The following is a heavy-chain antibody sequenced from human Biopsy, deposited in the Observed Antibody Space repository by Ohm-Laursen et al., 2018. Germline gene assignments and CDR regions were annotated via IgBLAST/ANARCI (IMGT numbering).Heavy chain of an antibody. CDR1: GGTFINYA. V-gene: IGHV1-69*01. CDR2: IIPMFGTA. D-gene: IGHD2-8*01. J-gene: IGHJ4*02. CDR3: ARGPHNGGHSCFDY. Sequence: SSVKVSCKASGGTFINYAIRRVRQAPGQGLEWMGGIIPMFGTANYAQMFQGRVTISADESTSTSYMELSSLTTEDTAIYYCARGPHNGGHSCFDYWGRGTLVTVSS.